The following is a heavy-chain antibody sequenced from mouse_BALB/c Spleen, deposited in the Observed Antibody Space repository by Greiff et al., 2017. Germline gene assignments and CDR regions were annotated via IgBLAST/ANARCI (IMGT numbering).Heavy chain of an antibody. Sequence: QVQLQQSGPELVKPGASVRISCKASGYTFTSYYIHWVKQRPGQGLEWIGWIYPGNVNTKYNEKFKGKATLTADKSSSTAYMQLSSLTSEDSAVYFCARGPWFAYWGQGTLVTVSA. CDR2: IYPGNVNT. CDR3: ARGPWFAY. CDR1: GYTFTSYY. J-gene: IGHJ3*01. V-gene: IGHV1S56*01.